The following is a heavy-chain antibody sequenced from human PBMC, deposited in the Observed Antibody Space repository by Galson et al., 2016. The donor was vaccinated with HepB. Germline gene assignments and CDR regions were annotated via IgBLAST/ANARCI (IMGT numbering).Heavy chain of an antibody. CDR3: ARCGEPS. V-gene: IGHV3-7*01. CDR1: GFTFSSYW. D-gene: IGHD4-17*01. CDR2: INQDGIEK. J-gene: IGHJ5*02. Sequence: SLRLSCATSGFTFSSYWMTWVRQAPGKGLEWVANINQDGIEKYYVGSVEGRFTISRDNAKKSLYLQMDSLRAEDTAVYYCARCGEPSWGQGTLATVSS.